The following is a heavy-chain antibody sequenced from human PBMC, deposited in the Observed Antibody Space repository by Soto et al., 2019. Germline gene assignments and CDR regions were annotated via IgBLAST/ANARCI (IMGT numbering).Heavy chain of an antibody. CDR2: IYHSGST. CDR1: GGSISSGGYS. Sequence: SETLSLTCAVSGGSISSGGYSWSWIRQPPGKGLEWIGYIYHSGSTYYNPSLKSRVTISVDRSKNQFSLKLSSVTAADTAVYYCARSGEYQLLAGNWFDPWGQGTLVTVSS. V-gene: IGHV4-30-2*01. D-gene: IGHD2-2*01. CDR3: ARSGEYQLLAGNWFDP. J-gene: IGHJ5*02.